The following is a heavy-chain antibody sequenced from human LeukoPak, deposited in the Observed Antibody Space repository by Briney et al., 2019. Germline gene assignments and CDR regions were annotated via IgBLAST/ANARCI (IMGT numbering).Heavy chain of an antibody. Sequence: GGSLRLSCAASGFTFSSYWMSWVRQAPGKGLEWVANIKQDGSEKYYVDSVKGRFTISRDNAKNSLYLQMNSLRAEDTAVYYCARDSLYSSGWHAFDIWGQGTMVTVSS. J-gene: IGHJ3*02. CDR2: IKQDGSEK. V-gene: IGHV3-7*01. CDR1: GFTFSSYW. CDR3: ARDSLYSSGWHAFDI. D-gene: IGHD6-19*01.